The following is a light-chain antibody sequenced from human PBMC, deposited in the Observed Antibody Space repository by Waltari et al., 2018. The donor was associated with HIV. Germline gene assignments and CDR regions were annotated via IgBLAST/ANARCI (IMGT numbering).Light chain of an antibody. Sequence: DVVMTQSPLSLPVTLGQPASISCRSSQSLVYSDGNTSLNWFQQRPGQSPRRLRYKGDKRDSGVPDRFSGSGSGTDVTLKISRVEAEDVGVYYCMQGTHWPPYSFGQGTKLEIK. CDR1: QSLVYSDGNTS. CDR2: KGD. CDR3: MQGTHWPPYS. V-gene: IGKV2-30*01. J-gene: IGKJ2*03.